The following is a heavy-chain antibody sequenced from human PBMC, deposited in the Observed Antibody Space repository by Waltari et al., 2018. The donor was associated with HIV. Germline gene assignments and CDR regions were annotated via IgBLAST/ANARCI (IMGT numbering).Heavy chain of an antibody. D-gene: IGHD6-13*01. CDR3: AREISSSWAGNWFDP. CDR2: INGDGSST. Sequence: EVQLVESGGGLVQPGGSLRLSCAASGFTFSSYWMHWVRQAPGKGLVWVSCINGDGSSTTYAASVKVRLTISRDNAKNTLYLQMNNLRAEDTAVYYCAREISSSWAGNWFDPWAREPWSPSPQ. V-gene: IGHV3-74*01. J-gene: IGHJ5*02. CDR1: GFTFSSYW.